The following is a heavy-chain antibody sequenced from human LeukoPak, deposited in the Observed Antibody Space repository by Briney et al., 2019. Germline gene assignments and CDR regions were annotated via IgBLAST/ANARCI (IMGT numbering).Heavy chain of an antibody. D-gene: IGHD1-26*01. J-gene: IGHJ4*02. CDR3: ARVGSGCFDY. CDR2: IYYSGSG. CDR1: GGSISTYY. Sequence: PSETLSLTCTISGGSISTYYWTWIRQPPGKGLERIAYIYYSGSGNYNPSLKSRVTPSVDTSKNQFSLKLSSVTAADTAVYYCARVGSGCFDYWGQGNLVGVSS. V-gene: IGHV4-59*01.